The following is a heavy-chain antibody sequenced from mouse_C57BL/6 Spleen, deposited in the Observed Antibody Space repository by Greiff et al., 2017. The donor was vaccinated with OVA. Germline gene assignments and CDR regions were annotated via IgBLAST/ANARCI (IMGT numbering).Heavy chain of an antibody. CDR1: GYTFTNYW. V-gene: IGHV1-63*01. Sequence: VKLMESGAELVRPGTSVKMSCKASGYTFTNYWIGWAKQRPGHGLEWIGDIYPGGGYTNYNEKFKGKATLTADKSSSTAYMQFSSLTSEDSAIYYCARSYSNSPFAYWGQGTLVTVSA. D-gene: IGHD2-5*01. CDR2: IYPGGGYT. J-gene: IGHJ3*01. CDR3: ARSYSNSPFAY.